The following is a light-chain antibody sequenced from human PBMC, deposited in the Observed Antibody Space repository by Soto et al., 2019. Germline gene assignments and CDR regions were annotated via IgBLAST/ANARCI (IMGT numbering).Light chain of an antibody. CDR3: QQYNNWPPMA. Sequence: EIVMTQSPATLSVSPGERATLSCRASQSVSSNLAWYQQKPGQAPRLLIYGASTRATGIPARFSGSGSGTEFTLTISSLQSEALAVYDCQQYNNWPPMAFGQGTKVEIK. CDR1: QSVSSN. J-gene: IGKJ1*01. V-gene: IGKV3-15*01. CDR2: GAS.